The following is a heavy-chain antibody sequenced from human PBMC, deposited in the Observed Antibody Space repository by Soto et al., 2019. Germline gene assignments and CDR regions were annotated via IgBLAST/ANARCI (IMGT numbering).Heavy chain of an antibody. CDR3: ARGGYSYGYDTPLGY. Sequence: PSETLSLTCTVSGGSVSSGSYYWSWIRQPPGKGLEWIGYIYYSGSTNYNPSLKSRVTISVDTSKNQFSLKLSSVTAADTAVYYCARGGYSYGYDTPLGYWGQGTLVTVSS. CDR1: GGSVSSGSYY. V-gene: IGHV4-61*01. D-gene: IGHD5-18*01. J-gene: IGHJ4*02. CDR2: IYYSGST.